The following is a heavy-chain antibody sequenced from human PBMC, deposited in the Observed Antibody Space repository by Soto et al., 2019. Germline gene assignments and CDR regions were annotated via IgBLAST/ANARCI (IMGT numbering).Heavy chain of an antibody. V-gene: IGHV5-51*01. CDR1: GYSLPTFW. Sequence: GESLKISCKGSGYSLPTFWIGWVRQMPGKGLEWMGVIYPGDSDTRYSPSFQGQVTMSADRSISTAYLQWTSLKASDTAIYYCARSGRNAYYNMDVWGQGTTVTVSS. CDR3: ARSGRNAYYNMDV. CDR2: IYPGDSDT. J-gene: IGHJ6*02. D-gene: IGHD3-16*01.